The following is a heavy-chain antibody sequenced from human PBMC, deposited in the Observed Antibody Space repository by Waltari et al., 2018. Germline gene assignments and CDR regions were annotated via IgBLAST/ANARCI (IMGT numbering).Heavy chain of an antibody. Sequence: QLQLQESGPGLVKPSETLSLTCTVSGGSISSSSYYWGWIRQPPGKGLEWIGSIYYSGSNYYNPSLKRRVTISVDTSKNQFSLKLSSVTAADTAVYYCARDIPYRGWYGGAVNWFDPWGQGTLVTVSS. V-gene: IGHV4-39*07. J-gene: IGHJ5*02. CDR3: ARDIPYRGWYGGAVNWFDP. D-gene: IGHD6-19*01. CDR1: GGSISSSSYY. CDR2: IYYSGSN.